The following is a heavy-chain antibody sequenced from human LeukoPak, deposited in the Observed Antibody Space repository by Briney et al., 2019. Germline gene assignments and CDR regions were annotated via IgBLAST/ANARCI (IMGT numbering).Heavy chain of an antibody. D-gene: IGHD2-2*01. CDR3: ARDYGAWVVPDGIMYYFDY. V-gene: IGHV3-30*03. CDR2: ISYHGSNK. CDR1: GFTFSSYG. J-gene: IGHJ4*02. Sequence: GGSLRLSCAASGFTFSSYGMHWGRQAPAKGLEWVAVISYHGSNKYYADSVKGRFTISRDNSKNTLYLQMNSLRAEDTAVYYCARDYGAWVVPDGIMYYFDYWGQGTLVTVSS.